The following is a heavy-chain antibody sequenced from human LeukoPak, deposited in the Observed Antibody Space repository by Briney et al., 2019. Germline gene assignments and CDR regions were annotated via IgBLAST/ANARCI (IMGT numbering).Heavy chain of an antibody. J-gene: IGHJ4*02. V-gene: IGHV3-30-3*01. CDR2: ISYDGSNK. Sequence: GGSLRLSCAASGFTFSSYAMSWVRQAPGKGLEWVAVISYDGSNKYYADSVKGRFTISRDNSKNTLYLQMNSLRAEDTAVYYCARVFTIDYSNSAGYFDYWGQGTLVTVSS. CDR1: GFTFSSYA. CDR3: ARVFTIDYSNSAGYFDY. D-gene: IGHD4-11*01.